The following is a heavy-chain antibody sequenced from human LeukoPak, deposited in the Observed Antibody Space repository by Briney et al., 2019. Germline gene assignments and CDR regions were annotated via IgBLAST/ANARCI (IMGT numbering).Heavy chain of an antibody. J-gene: IGHJ4*02. V-gene: IGHV3-23*01. Sequence: GGSLRLSCAASGLTFSSYAMSWVRQAPGKGLEWVSVISASGDSIYYSDSVEGRFTISRDNSENTLYLQMNTLRAGDTAVYYCARGGWELPCHPLDYWGQGTLVTVSS. CDR1: GLTFSSYA. CDR2: ISASGDSI. D-gene: IGHD1-26*01. CDR3: ARGGWELPCHPLDY.